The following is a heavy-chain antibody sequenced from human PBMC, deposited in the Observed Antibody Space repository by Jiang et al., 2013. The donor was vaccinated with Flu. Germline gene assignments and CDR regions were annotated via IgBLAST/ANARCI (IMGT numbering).Heavy chain of an antibody. D-gene: IGHD3-10*01. J-gene: IGHJ6*02. CDR2: IYYSGST. V-gene: IGHV4-61*01. CDR3: AREEDGSGVDV. Sequence: SGSGLVKPSETLSLTCTVSGGSVSSGSYYWSWIRQPPGKGLEWIGYIYYSGSTNYNPSLKSRVTISVDTSKNQFSLKLSSVTAADTAVYYCAREEDGSGVDVWGQGTTVTVSS. CDR1: GGSVSSGSYY.